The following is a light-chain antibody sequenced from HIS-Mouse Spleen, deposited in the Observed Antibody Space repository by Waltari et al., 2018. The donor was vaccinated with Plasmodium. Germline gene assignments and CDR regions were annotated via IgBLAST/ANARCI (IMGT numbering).Light chain of an antibody. CDR2: GAF. CDR1: QSVSSN. Sequence: EIVMTQSPATLSVSPGERATLSCRASQSVSSNLAWYQQKPAQAPSRRVDGAFTRATGLTARFSGRGSGTDFTLTISRLQSEDFAVYYCQQYNNWSFTFGPGTKVDIK. J-gene: IGKJ3*01. CDR3: QQYNNWSFT. V-gene: IGKV3-15*01.